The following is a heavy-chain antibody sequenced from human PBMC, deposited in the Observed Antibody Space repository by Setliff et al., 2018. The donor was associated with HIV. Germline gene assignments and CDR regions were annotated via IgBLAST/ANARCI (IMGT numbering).Heavy chain of an antibody. Sequence: SETLSLTCTVSGGSISTYYWSWIRQPPGKGLEWIGYIYYSGSTNYNPSLKSRVTISVDTSKNQFSLKLSSVTAADTAVYYCARAEGSTYYNFSYYYGMDVWGQGTTVTVSS. V-gene: IGHV4-59*01. CDR2: IYYSGST. D-gene: IGHD3-3*01. J-gene: IGHJ6*02. CDR3: ARAEGSTYYNFSYYYGMDV. CDR1: GGSISTYY.